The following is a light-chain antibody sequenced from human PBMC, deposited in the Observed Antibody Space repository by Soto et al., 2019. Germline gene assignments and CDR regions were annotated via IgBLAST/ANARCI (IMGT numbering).Light chain of an antibody. Sequence: DIHMTQSPSTLSASVGDTVTITCRASQNINSWLAWYQQKPGKAPKLLIYEASSLEKGVPARFGGSGSGTEFTLTISSLQPDDFATYYCQQYNVYSGTFGQGTKV. J-gene: IGKJ1*01. CDR2: EAS. CDR1: QNINSW. V-gene: IGKV1-5*03. CDR3: QQYNVYSGT.